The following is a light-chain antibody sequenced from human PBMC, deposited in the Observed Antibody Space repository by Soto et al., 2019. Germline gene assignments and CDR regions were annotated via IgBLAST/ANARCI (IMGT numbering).Light chain of an antibody. CDR2: GAS. V-gene: IGKV3-20*01. Sequence: EIVLTQSPGTLSLSPGERATLSCRASQSVSSSYLAWYQQKPGQTPRLLIYGASSRATGIPDRISGSGSATDFNLTISRLEPEDFAVYYCKQYGSSPPYTFGQGTKLEIK. CDR1: QSVSSSY. CDR3: KQYGSSPPYT. J-gene: IGKJ2*01.